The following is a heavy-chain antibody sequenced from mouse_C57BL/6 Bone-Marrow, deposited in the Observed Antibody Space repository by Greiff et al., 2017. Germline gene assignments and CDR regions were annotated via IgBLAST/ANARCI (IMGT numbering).Heavy chain of an antibody. CDR3: ARRELGRDYFDY. CDR1: GYTFTDYY. Sequence: EVQLQQSGPELVKPGASVKISCKASGYTFTDYYMNWVKQSHGKSLEWIGDINPNNGGTSYNQKFKGKATLTVDKSSSTAYMELRSLTSEDSAVYYCARRELGRDYFDYWGQGTTLTVSS. CDR2: INPNNGGT. V-gene: IGHV1-26*01. J-gene: IGHJ2*01. D-gene: IGHD4-1*01.